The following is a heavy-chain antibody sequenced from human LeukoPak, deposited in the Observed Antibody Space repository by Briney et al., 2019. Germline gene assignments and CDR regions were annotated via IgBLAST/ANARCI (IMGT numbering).Heavy chain of an antibody. D-gene: IGHD3-22*01. CDR2: IYTSGST. CDR1: GGSISSGSYY. CDR3: ARDRAYYYDSSGYCRDAFDI. V-gene: IGHV4-61*02. Sequence: SQTLSLTCTVSGGSISSGSYYWSWIRQPAGKGLEWIGRIYTSGSTNYNPSLKSRVTISVDTSKNQFSLKLSSVTAADTAVYYCARDRAYYYDSSGYCRDAFDIWGQGTMVTVSS. J-gene: IGHJ3*02.